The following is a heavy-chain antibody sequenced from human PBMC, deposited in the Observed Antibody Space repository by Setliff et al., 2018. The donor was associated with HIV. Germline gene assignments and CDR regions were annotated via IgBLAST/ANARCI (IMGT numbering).Heavy chain of an antibody. Sequence: GESLKISCQASGYIFTNFWIGWVRQMPGKGLEWMGIIYPGDSDTRYSPSFQGQVTISADRSITTAYLQWSTLKASDTAMYYCARGSSYSYYFDYWGQGTLVTVSS. D-gene: IGHD2-15*01. J-gene: IGHJ4*02. CDR2: IYPGDSDT. CDR1: GYIFTNFW. V-gene: IGHV5-51*01. CDR3: ARGSSYSYYFDY.